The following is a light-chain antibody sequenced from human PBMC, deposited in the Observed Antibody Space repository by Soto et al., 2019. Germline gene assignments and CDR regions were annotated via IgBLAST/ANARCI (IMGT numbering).Light chain of an antibody. CDR3: GAWDSSLSAYV. V-gene: IGLV1-51*01. CDR1: SSNIGGNS. CDR2: DDD. J-gene: IGLJ1*01. Sequence: QSVMTQPPSVSAAPGQRVTISCSGSSSNIGGNSVSWYQQLPGTAPKLLIYDDDKRPSGIPDRFSGSKSGTSATLGITGFHTGYEGDHYCGAWDSSLSAYVFGTGTKVTVL.